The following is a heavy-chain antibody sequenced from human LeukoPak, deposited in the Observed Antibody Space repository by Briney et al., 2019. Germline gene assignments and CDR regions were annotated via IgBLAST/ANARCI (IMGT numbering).Heavy chain of an antibody. Sequence: GGSLRLSCAASGFTFSDYGMQWVRQAPGKGLEWVALISYDGGNKFYADSVRDRFTISRDNSKNTLFLQMNSLRTEDTAMYYCAKVFEVRGARRPKDYWGQGTLVIVSS. CDR2: ISYDGGNK. D-gene: IGHD3-10*01. CDR3: AKVFEVRGARRPKDY. J-gene: IGHJ4*02. V-gene: IGHV3-30*18. CDR1: GFTFSDYG.